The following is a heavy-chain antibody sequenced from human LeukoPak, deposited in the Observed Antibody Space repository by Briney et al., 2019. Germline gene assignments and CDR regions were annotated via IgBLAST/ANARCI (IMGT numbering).Heavy chain of an antibody. CDR3: ARDGMVRGVIIWDAFDI. Sequence: GGSLRLSCAASGFTFRSYAMSWGRQAPGKGLEWVSYISSSSSTIYYADSVKGRFTISRDNAKNSLYLQMNSLRDEDTAVYYCARDGMVRGVIIWDAFDIWGQGTMVTVSS. CDR1: GFTFRSYA. CDR2: ISSSSSTI. J-gene: IGHJ3*02. D-gene: IGHD3-10*01. V-gene: IGHV3-48*02.